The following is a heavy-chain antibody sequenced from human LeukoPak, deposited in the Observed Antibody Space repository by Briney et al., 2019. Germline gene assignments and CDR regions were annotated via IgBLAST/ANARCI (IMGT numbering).Heavy chain of an antibody. D-gene: IGHD1-26*01. CDR1: GFTFSGYA. CDR3: AHIVGATYVFSGYFDY. CDR2: ISYDGSNK. Sequence: GRSLRLSCAASGFTFSGYAMHWVRQAPGKGLEWVAVISYDGSNKYYADSVKGRFTISRDNSKNTLYLQMNSLRAEDTAVYYCAHIVGATYVFSGYFDYWGQGTLVTVSS. V-gene: IGHV3-30-3*01. J-gene: IGHJ4*02.